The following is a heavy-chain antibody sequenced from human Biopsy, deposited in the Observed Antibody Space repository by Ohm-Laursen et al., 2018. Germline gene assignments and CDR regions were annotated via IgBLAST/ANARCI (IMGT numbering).Heavy chain of an antibody. CDR2: ISNIGST. V-gene: IGHV4-59*02. CDR1: GDSVTTYY. Sequence: SETLSLTCTVSGDSVTTYYWSWIRQPPGKGLEWIGYISNIGSTNYNPSLKSRVTISVDTSKNHFSLKLTSVTAADTAVYYCARESALAGDFDSWGQGTLVTVSS. CDR3: ARESALAGDFDS. D-gene: IGHD6-19*01. J-gene: IGHJ4*02.